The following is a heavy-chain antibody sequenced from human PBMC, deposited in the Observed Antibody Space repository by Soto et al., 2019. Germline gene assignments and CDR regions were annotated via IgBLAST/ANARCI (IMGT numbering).Heavy chain of an antibody. CDR3: TPRIAVAGKGWFDP. J-gene: IGHJ5*02. D-gene: IGHD6-19*01. Sequence: PGGSLRLSCAASGFTFSNAWMNWVRQAPWKGLEWVGRIKSKTDGGTTDYAAPVKGRFTISRDDSKNTLYLQMNSLKTEDTAVYYCTPRIAVAGKGWFDPWGQGTVVTVSS. V-gene: IGHV3-15*07. CDR2: IKSKTDGGTT. CDR1: GFTFSNAW.